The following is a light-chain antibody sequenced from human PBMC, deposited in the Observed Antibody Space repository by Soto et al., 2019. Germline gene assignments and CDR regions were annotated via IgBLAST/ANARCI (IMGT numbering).Light chain of an antibody. J-gene: IGLJ1*01. V-gene: IGLV2-14*01. CDR3: SSYTSSSTLV. CDR1: SSDVGGYNY. Sequence: QSALTQPASVSGSPGQSITISFTGTSSDVGGYNYVSWYQQHPGKAPKLMICDVSNRPSGVSNRFSGSKSGNTASLTISGLQAEDEADYYCSSYTSSSTLVFGTGTKLTVL. CDR2: DVS.